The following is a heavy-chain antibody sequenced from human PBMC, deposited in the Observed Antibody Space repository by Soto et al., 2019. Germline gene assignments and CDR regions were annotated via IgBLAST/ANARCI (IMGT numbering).Heavy chain of an antibody. V-gene: IGHV3-23*01. CDR1: GFTFRSSP. CDR2: INGGDDSK. Sequence: SLRLSCAVSGFTFRSSPMSWVRRAPGKGLEWVSGINGGDDSKHYAESVRGRFTIIRDNSKNTLPLQMNSLRVEDTAIYYCAKERSGAGDYHYYGMDVWGQGTTVTVSS. D-gene: IGHD6-25*01. J-gene: IGHJ6*02. CDR3: AKERSGAGDYHYYGMDV.